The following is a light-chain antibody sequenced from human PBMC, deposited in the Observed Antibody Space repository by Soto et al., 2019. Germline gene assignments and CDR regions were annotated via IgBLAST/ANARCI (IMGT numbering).Light chain of an antibody. CDR2: GAS. CDR3: QEYFEWPPMT. CDR1: ETVATN. Sequence: VMTQSPATLSVSPGERATLSCWASETVATNLAWYQQKPGQAPRLLISGASTRAAGISDRFRGSGSGTEFTLTIHRLRSEDSAIYYCQEYFEWPPMTFGQGTKV. V-gene: IGKV3D-15*01. J-gene: IGKJ1*01.